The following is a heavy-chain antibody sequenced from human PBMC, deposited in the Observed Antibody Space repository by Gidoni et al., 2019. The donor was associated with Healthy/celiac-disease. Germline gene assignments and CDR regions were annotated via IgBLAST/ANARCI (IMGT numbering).Heavy chain of an antibody. J-gene: IGHJ4*02. CDR3: ARDFYDLGSTDY. CDR1: GFTFSSYA. CDR2: ISYDGSNK. D-gene: IGHD3-3*01. Sequence: QVQLVESGGGVVQPGRSLRLSCAASGFTFSSYAMHWVRQAPGKGLEWLAVISYDGSNKYYADSVKGRFTISRDNSKNTLYLQMNSLRAEDTAVYYCARDFYDLGSTDYWGQGTLVTVSS. V-gene: IGHV3-30-3*01.